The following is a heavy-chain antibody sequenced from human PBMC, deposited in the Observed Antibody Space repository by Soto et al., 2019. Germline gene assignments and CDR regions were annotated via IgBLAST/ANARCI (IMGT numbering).Heavy chain of an antibody. CDR3: ARMLRTMIVVVPGWDKTPYGMDV. D-gene: IGHD3-22*01. J-gene: IGHJ6*02. CDR2: INPNSGGT. Sequence: GASVKVSCKASGYTFTGYYMHWVRQAPGQGLEWMGWINPNSGGTNYAQKFQGWVTMTRDTSISPAYMELSRLRSDDTAVYYCARMLRTMIVVVPGWDKTPYGMDVWGQGTTVTVSS. CDR1: GYTFTGYY. V-gene: IGHV1-2*04.